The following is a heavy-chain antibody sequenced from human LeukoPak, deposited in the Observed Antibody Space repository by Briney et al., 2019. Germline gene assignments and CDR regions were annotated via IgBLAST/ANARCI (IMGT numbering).Heavy chain of an antibody. V-gene: IGHV4-30-2*01. Sequence: SETLSLTCAVSGGSISSGGYSWSWIRQPPGKGLEWIGYIYHRGSTYYNPSLKSRVTISVDRSKNQFSLKLSSVTAADTAVYYCARGRITMVRGVLDWGQGTLVTVSS. CDR1: GGSISSGGYS. CDR2: IYHRGST. J-gene: IGHJ4*02. CDR3: ARGRITMVRGVLD. D-gene: IGHD3-10*01.